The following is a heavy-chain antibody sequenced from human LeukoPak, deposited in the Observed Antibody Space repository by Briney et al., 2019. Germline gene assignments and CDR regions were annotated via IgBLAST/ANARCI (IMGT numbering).Heavy chain of an antibody. Sequence: GGSLRLSCAGSGFIFSSYALSWVRQAPGKGLEWVSAICTSGANTYYADSVRGRFTISRDNSKNTLYLQMNTLRAEDTAVYYCATTKEARRYFDYWGQGTLVTVSS. D-gene: IGHD1-1*01. J-gene: IGHJ4*02. CDR2: ICTSGANT. V-gene: IGHV3-23*01. CDR1: GFIFSSYA. CDR3: ATTKEARRYFDY.